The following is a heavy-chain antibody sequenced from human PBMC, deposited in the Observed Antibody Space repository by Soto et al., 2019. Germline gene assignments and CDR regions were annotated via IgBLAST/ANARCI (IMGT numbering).Heavy chain of an antibody. D-gene: IGHD3-3*01. J-gene: IGHJ5*02. CDR3: ARDWRAAEGFDP. Sequence: QVQLVQSGAEVKKPGASVKVSCKASGYTFSTYGFSWVRQAPGQGLEWMGWIGAYNADTNYAQNFQGRVTMTTDTTTTTSYMGLRNLGSADTADYFCARDWRAAEGFDPWGQGTLVTVSS. CDR2: IGAYNADT. CDR1: GYTFSTYG. V-gene: IGHV1-18*01.